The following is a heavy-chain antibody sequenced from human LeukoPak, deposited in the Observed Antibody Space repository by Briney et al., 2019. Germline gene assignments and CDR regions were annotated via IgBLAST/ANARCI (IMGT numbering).Heavy chain of an antibody. J-gene: IGHJ4*02. Sequence: SETLSLTCTVSGGSISSGDYYWSWIRQPPGKGLEWIGYIYYSGSTYYNPSLKSRGIISVETSKNQFSLKLSSVTAADTAVYYCARIMLSWRGFDCWGQGTLVTVSS. CDR3: ARIMLSWRGFDC. CDR1: GGSISSGDYY. D-gene: IGHD3-10*02. CDR2: IYYSGST. V-gene: IGHV4-30-4*01.